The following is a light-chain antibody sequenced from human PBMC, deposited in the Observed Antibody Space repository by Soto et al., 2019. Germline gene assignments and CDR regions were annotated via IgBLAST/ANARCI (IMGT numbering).Light chain of an antibody. CDR3: QQYHSWPHT. Sequence: TRSPAPLSWSQGERATSSCKAGQSVLTTLAWYQQKPGQVPRLLIYGAFTRATGIPARFSGSGSGTEFTLSISSLQSEDFAIYHCQQYHSWPHTFGQGTKLEIK. V-gene: IGKV3-15*01. J-gene: IGKJ2*01. CDR2: GAF. CDR1: QSVLTT.